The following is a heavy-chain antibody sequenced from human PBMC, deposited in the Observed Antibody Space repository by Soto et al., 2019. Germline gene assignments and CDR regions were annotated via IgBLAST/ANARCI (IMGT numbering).Heavy chain of an antibody. CDR1: GFTFSSYA. V-gene: IGHV3-23*01. CDR3: AKDIVVVVADPYYFGLDV. CDR2: ITGSVGSGGPI. J-gene: IGHJ6*02. Sequence: PGGSLRLSCAASGFTFSSYAMSWVRQAPGKGLEWVSSITGSVGSGGPIYYADSVKGRFTIPRDISKNTLYLQMNSLRAEDTAVYYCAKDIVVVVADPYYFGLDVWGQGTTVTVSS. D-gene: IGHD2-15*01.